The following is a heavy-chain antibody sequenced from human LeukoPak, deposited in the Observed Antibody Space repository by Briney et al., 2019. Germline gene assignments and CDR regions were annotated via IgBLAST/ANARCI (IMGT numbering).Heavy chain of an antibody. CDR2: IYYSGST. J-gene: IGHJ5*02. D-gene: IGHD6-19*01. Sequence: SETLSLTCTVSGGSISSYYWSWIRQPPGKGLEWIGYIYYSGSTTYNPSLKSRVTVSLDTSKNQFSLKLSSVTAADTAVYYCARHGYSSGSLAWFDPWGQGTQVTVSS. CDR3: ARHGYSSGSLAWFDP. V-gene: IGHV4-59*01. CDR1: GGSISSYY.